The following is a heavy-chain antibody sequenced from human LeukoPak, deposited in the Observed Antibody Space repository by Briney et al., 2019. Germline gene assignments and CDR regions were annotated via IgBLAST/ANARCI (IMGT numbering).Heavy chain of an antibody. CDR1: GGSFSGYY. Sequence: SETLSLTCAVYGGSFSGYYWSWIRQPPGKGLEWNGEINHSGSTNYNPSLKSRVTISVDTSKNQFSLKLSSVTAADTAVYYCARGYVGGSWYSGAFDIWGQGTMVTVSS. D-gene: IGHD6-13*01. J-gene: IGHJ3*02. CDR3: ARGYVGGSWYSGAFDI. CDR2: INHSGST. V-gene: IGHV4-34*01.